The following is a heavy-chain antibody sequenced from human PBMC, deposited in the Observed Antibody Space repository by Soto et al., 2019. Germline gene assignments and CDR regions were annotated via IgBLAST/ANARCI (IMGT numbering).Heavy chain of an antibody. CDR2: IYYTGST. D-gene: IGHD7-27*01. V-gene: IGHV4-59*11. CDR3: ARANWYSEY. J-gene: IGHJ4*02. CDR1: GCPINNHY. Sequence: SETLSLTCTVSGCPINNHYSTWIRPPPGNELEWIGYIYYTGSTNYNPSLKSRVTMSVDTSKKRVSLNLTSLTAADTAIYYCARANWYSEYWGQGTLVTVSS.